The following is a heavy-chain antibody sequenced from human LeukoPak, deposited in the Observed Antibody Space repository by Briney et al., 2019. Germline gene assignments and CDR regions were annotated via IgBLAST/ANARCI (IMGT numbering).Heavy chain of an antibody. CDR1: GGSISSYY. CDR2: IYYSGST. J-gene: IGHJ5*02. V-gene: IGHV4-59*05. D-gene: IGHD3-10*01. CDR3: ASTPQYYYGSGSYSGWFDP. Sequence: PSETLSLTCTVSGGSISSYYWSWIRQPPGKGLEWIGSIYYSGSTYYNPSLKSRVTISVDTSKNQFSLKLSSVTAADTAVYYCASTPQYYYGSGSYSGWFDPWGQGTLVTVSS.